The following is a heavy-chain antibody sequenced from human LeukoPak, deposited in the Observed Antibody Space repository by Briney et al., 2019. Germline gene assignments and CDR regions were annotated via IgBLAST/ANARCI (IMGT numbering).Heavy chain of an antibody. CDR1: GGTFSSYA. J-gene: IGHJ6*03. CDR3: ARAQDCSSTSCYSGHFDYYYYYMDV. D-gene: IGHD2-2*01. V-gene: IGHV1-69*05. CDR2: IIPIFGTA. Sequence: SVKVSCKASGGTFSSYAISWVRQAPGQGLEWMGGIIPIFGTANYAQKFQGRVTITTDESTSTAYMELSSLRSEDTAVYYCARAQDCSSTSCYSGHFDYYYYYMDVWGKGTTVTVSS.